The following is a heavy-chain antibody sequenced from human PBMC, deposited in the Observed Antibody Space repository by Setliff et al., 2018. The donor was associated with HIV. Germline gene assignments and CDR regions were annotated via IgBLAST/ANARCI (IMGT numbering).Heavy chain of an antibody. CDR1: GYTFTAYY. CDR2: IIPSSGGT. V-gene: IGHV1-2*05. CDR3: ARHRDPPGSRWIYYYYYMDL. Sequence: ASVKVSCKASGYTFTAYYMHWVRQAPGQGLEWMGRIIPSSGGTNYAQKFQGRVTMTRNQVSLRLSSVTAADTGVYYCARHRDPPGSRWIYYYYYMDLWGEGTTVTV. J-gene: IGHJ6*03. D-gene: IGHD6-13*01.